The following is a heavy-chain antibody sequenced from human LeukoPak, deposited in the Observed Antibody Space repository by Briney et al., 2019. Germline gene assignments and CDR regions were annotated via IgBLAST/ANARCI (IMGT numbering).Heavy chain of an antibody. D-gene: IGHD6-19*01. CDR2: IWYDGSNK. CDR3: ARDSSGWYYFDY. Sequence: GGSLRLSCAASGFTFSSYGMHWVRQAPGKGLEWVAVIWYDGSNKYYADSVKGRFTISRDNSKNTLYLQMNSLRAEDTAVYYCARDSSGWYYFDYWGQGTLVTVSS. CDR1: GFTFSSYG. V-gene: IGHV3-33*01. J-gene: IGHJ4*02.